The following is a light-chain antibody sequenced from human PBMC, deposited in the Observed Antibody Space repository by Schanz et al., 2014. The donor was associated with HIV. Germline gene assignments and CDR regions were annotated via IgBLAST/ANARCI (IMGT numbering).Light chain of an antibody. CDR2: DAS. CDR1: QDIINY. J-gene: IGKJ4*01. V-gene: IGKV1-33*01. CDR3: QQYDNLLLT. Sequence: IQMTQSPSSLSASVGDRVTITCQASQDIINYLNWYQQKPGKAPKLLIYDASNLETGVSSRFSGSGSGTDFTFTISSLQPEDIATYYCQQYDNLLLTFGGGTKVEIK.